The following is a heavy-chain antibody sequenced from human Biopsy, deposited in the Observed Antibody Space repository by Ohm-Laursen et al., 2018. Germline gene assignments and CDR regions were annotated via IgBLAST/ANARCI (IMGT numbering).Heavy chain of an antibody. CDR2: IIPLFGTT. D-gene: IGHD3-22*01. J-gene: IGHJ4*02. V-gene: IGHV1-69*06. CDR1: GGTFSDYA. CDR3: ARDTKWLASGPIDY. Sequence: SSVKVSCKTSGGTFSDYAISWLRQAPGQGLEWMGGIIPLFGTTNYAQKFQGRVTITADKSTGTAYMVLSSLRSEDAAVYYCARDTKWLASGPIDYWGQGALVTVSS.